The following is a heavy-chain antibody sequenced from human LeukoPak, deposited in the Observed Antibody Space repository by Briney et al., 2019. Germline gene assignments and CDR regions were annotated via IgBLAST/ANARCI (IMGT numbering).Heavy chain of an antibody. CDR1: GYTFTGYY. CDR2: INPNSGGT. V-gene: IGHV1-2*02. D-gene: IGHD5-24*01. CDR3: ARSRDGYNYGGLDY. Sequence: ASVKASCKASGYTFTGYYMHWVRRAPGQGLEWMGWINPNSGGTNYAQKFQGRVTMTRDTSISTAYMELSRLRSDDTAVYYCARSRDGYNYGGLDYWGQGTLVTVSS. J-gene: IGHJ4*02.